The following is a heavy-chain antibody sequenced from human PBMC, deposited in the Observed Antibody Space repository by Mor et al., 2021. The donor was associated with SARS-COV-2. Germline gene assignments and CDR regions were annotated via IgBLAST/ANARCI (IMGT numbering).Heavy chain of an antibody. CDR2: INTDGSTT. J-gene: IGHJ6*03. D-gene: IGHD1-26*01. V-gene: IGHV3-74*01. Sequence: MRLVWVSRINTDGSTTSYADSVKGRFIISRDNAKNTLYLQMNSLRAEDTAVYYCANLEVGATTSMGIYDTDVWGQGTTVTVSS. CDR3: ANLEVGATTSMGIYDTDV.